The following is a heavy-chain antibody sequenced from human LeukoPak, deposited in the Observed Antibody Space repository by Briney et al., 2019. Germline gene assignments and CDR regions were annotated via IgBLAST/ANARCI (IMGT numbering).Heavy chain of an antibody. J-gene: IGHJ6*03. CDR3: ASLGYCSSTSCYFYYMDV. CDR1: GFTFSSYA. Sequence: PGGSLRLSCAASGFTFSSYAMSWVRQAPGKGLEWVSAISGGGGSTYYADSVKGRFTISRDNSKNTLYLQMNSLRAEDTAVYYCASLGYCSSTSCYFYYMDVWGKGTTVTVSS. CDR2: ISGGGGST. V-gene: IGHV3-23*01. D-gene: IGHD2-2*01.